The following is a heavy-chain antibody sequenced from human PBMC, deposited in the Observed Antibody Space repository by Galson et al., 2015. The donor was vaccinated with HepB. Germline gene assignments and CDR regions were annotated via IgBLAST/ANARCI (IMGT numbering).Heavy chain of an antibody. Sequence: SVKVSCKASGGTFSSYAISWVRQAPGQGLEWMGGIIPILGIANYAQKFQGRVTITADKSTSTAYMGLSSLRSEDTAVYYCASVLYYYDSSGYYLQGAFDIWGQGTMVTVSS. D-gene: IGHD3-22*01. V-gene: IGHV1-69*10. J-gene: IGHJ3*02. CDR2: IIPILGIA. CDR1: GGTFSSYA. CDR3: ASVLYYYDSSGYYLQGAFDI.